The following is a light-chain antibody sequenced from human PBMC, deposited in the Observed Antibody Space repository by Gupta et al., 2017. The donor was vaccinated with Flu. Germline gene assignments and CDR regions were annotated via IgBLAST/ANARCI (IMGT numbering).Light chain of an antibody. CDR1: QSVSNY. CDR2: DAS. Sequence: EIVLTQSPATLSLSPGERATLSCRASQSVSNYLAWYQQKPGQAPRLLIYDASNRATGVPARFSGSGSGTDFTLTISSREPEDFALYYCQQRSNWPPITFGQGTRLEIK. CDR3: QQRSNWPPIT. J-gene: IGKJ5*01. V-gene: IGKV3-11*01.